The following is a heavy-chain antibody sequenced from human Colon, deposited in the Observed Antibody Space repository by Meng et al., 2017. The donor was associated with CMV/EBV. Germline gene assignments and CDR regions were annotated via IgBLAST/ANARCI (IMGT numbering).Heavy chain of an antibody. J-gene: IGHJ6*02. Sequence: GESLKISCAASRFIVVRNDIDWDRQAPGKGLEWVANIKQDGSEKYYVDSVKGRFTISRDNAKNSLYLQMNSLRAEDTAVYYCARDQIRHYDFWSGYLNYYYYYGMDVWGQGTTVTVSS. CDR1: RFIVVRND. CDR2: IKQDGSEK. V-gene: IGHV3-7*01. CDR3: ARDQIRHYDFWSGYLNYYYYYGMDV. D-gene: IGHD3-3*01.